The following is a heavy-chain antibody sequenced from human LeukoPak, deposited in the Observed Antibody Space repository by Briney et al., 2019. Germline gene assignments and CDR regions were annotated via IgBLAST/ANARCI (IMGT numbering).Heavy chain of an antibody. D-gene: IGHD3-10*01. Sequence: PGRSLRLSCAASGFIFSSYAMHWVRQAPGKGLEWVAVISYDGSNKYYADSVKGRFTISRDNSKNTLYLQMNSLRAEDTAVYYSVGELLPYYGMDVWGQGTTVTVSS. V-gene: IGHV3-30*04. CDR1: GFIFSSYA. CDR3: VGELLPYYGMDV. CDR2: ISYDGSNK. J-gene: IGHJ6*02.